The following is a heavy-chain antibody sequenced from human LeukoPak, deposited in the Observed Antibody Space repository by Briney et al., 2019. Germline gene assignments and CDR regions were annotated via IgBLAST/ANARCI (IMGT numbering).Heavy chain of an antibody. CDR3: AGPWDQVGFDP. Sequence: ASVTVSCKASGYTFTGYYLHWVRQAPGQGLEWMGWFYPKTGGTSYAQKFQGRVTMTRDTSISTAYMELIGLRSDDTAVYYCAGPWDQVGFDPWGQGTLVSVSS. J-gene: IGHJ5*02. CDR2: FYPKTGGT. V-gene: IGHV1-2*02. D-gene: IGHD1-26*01. CDR1: GYTFTGYY.